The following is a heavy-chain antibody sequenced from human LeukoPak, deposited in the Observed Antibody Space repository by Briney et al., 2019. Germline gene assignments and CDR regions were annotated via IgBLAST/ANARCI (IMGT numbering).Heavy chain of an antibody. CDR1: GFIFSSYW. D-gene: IGHD2-2*01. Sequence: GGSLRLSCAASGFIFSSYWMTWVRQAPGKGLDWVANMKQDGSEKHYVDSVKGRFTISRDNARNSLYLQMNSLRAEDTAVYYCTKEVVEAAQGYFSSAMDVWGQGTTVTVSS. CDR3: TKEVVEAAQGYFSSAMDV. CDR2: MKQDGSEK. J-gene: IGHJ6*02. V-gene: IGHV3-7*03.